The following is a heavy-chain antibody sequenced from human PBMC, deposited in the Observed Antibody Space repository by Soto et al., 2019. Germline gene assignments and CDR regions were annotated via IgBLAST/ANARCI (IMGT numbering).Heavy chain of an antibody. D-gene: IGHD6-19*01. J-gene: IGHJ4*02. Sequence: QVQLVESGGGVVQPGRSLRLSCAASGFTFSSYGMHWVRQAPGKGLEWVAVISYDGSNKYYADSVKGRFTISRDNSKNTLYLQMNSLRAEDTAVYYCAKRRTRGYSSGWYFDYWGQGTLVTVSS. CDR3: AKRRTRGYSSGWYFDY. V-gene: IGHV3-30*18. CDR2: ISYDGSNK. CDR1: GFTFSSYG.